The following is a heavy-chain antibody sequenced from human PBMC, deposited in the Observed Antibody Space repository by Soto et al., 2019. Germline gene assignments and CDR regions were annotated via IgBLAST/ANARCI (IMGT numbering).Heavy chain of an antibody. D-gene: IGHD3-3*01. CDR2: MNPNSGNT. V-gene: IGHV1-8*01. CDR3: ARMGGFVGWLLPVYNGMDV. J-gene: IGHJ6*04. Sequence: SVQVSFKASGYTFTSYDINLVRKATGQGLEWMGWMNPNSGNTGYAQKFQGRDTMTRNTPINPANMELSSPRSEDTAGYNCARMGGFVGWLLPVYNGMDVGGKGTTITVPS. CDR1: GYTFTSYD.